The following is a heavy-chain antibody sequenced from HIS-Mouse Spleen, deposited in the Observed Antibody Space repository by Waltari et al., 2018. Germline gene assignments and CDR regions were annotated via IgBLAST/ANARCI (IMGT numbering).Heavy chain of an antibody. CDR1: GYTFTGYS. D-gene: IGHD3-22*01. V-gene: IGHV1-2*02. CDR2: INPNSGGT. Sequence: QVQLVQSGAEVKKPGASVKVSCKASGYTFTGYSMHGVRPAPGQGLEWMGWINPNSGGTNYAQKFQGRVTMTRDTSISTAYMELSRLRSDDTAVYYCASNSYYYDSSGYLYWGQGTLVTVSS. J-gene: IGHJ4*02. CDR3: ASNSYYYDSSGYLY.